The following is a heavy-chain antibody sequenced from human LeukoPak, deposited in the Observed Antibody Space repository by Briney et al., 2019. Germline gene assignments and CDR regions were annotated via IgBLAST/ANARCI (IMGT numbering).Heavy chain of an antibody. CDR3: ARPLYLSSSSPFDY. Sequence: KPSETLSLTCAVYGVSFSGYYWSWIRQPPGKGLEWIGEINHSGSTNYNPSLKSRVTISVDTSKNQFSLKLSSVTAADAAVYYCARPLYLSSSSPFDYWGQGTLVTVSS. J-gene: IGHJ4*02. CDR1: GVSFSGYY. CDR2: INHSGST. V-gene: IGHV4-34*01. D-gene: IGHD6-6*01.